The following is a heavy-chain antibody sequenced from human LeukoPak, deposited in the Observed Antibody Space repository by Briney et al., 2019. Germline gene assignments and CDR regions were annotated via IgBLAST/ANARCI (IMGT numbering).Heavy chain of an antibody. V-gene: IGHV1-69*05. D-gene: IGHD3-10*01. CDR1: GGSFNSNA. Sequence: SVRVSCKTSGGSFNSNAINWVRQAPRQGLEWMGRIHPFFGTATYAQQFQGRVTITTDESTGTAYMELSSLRSEDTAVYYCASDRGSPMYYFDCWGQGTLVTVSS. J-gene: IGHJ4*02. CDR3: ASDRGSPMYYFDC. CDR2: IHPFFGTA.